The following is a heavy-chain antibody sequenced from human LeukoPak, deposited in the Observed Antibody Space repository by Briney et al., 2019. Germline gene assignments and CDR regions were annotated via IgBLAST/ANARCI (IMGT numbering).Heavy chain of an antibody. V-gene: IGHV4-4*09. CDR2: IYTTGTT. D-gene: IGHD3-3*01. Sequence: PSETLSLTCTVSGGSFSSYYWSWIRQPPGKGLEWIGYIYTTGTTSYNPSLKSRVTISLDTSKNQFSLQLSSVTAADTAVYYCARERYDFWSFDYWGQGNLVTFSS. J-gene: IGHJ4*02. CDR1: GGSFSSYY. CDR3: ARERYDFWSFDY.